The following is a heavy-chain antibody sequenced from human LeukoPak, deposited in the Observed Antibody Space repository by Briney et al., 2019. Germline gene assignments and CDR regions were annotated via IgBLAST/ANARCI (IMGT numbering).Heavy chain of an antibody. CDR2: ISSSSSTI. Sequence: GGSLRLSCAASGFTFSDYYMSWIRQAPGKGLEWVSYISSSSSTIYYADSVKGRFTISRDNAKKTLYLQMNSLRAEDTAVYYCARESAYFDSSGYYDYFDYWGQGTLVTVSS. V-gene: IGHV3-11*04. J-gene: IGHJ4*02. CDR3: ARESAYFDSSGYYDYFDY. D-gene: IGHD3-22*01. CDR1: GFTFSDYY.